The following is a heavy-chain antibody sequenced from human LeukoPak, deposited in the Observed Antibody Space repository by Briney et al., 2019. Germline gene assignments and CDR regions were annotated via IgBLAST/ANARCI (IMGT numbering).Heavy chain of an antibody. CDR1: GFTFSSYG. CDR2: ISYDGSNK. V-gene: IGHV3-30*18. Sequence: EGSLRLSCAASGFTFSSYGMHWVRQAPGKGLEWVAVISYDGSNKYYADSVKGRFTTSRDNSKNTLYLQMNSLRAEDTAVYYCAKDLEELGIDYFDYWGQGTLVTVSS. D-gene: IGHD7-27*01. CDR3: AKDLEELGIDYFDY. J-gene: IGHJ4*02.